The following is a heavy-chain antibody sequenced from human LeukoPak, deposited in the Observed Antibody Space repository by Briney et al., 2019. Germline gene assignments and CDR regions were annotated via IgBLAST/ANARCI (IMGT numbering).Heavy chain of an antibody. V-gene: IGHV3-23*01. D-gene: IGHD5-12*01. J-gene: IGHJ6*03. CDR1: GFTFSSYA. CDR3: AKVGYSGYSGPGFYYYMDV. CDR2: ISGGGGNT. Sequence: GGSLRLSCAASGFTFSSYAMSWVRQAPGKGLEWVSAISGGGGNTYYADSVKGRFTISRDNSKDTVYLQMNSLRAEDTAVYYCAKVGYSGYSGPGFYYYMDVWGKGTTVTVPS.